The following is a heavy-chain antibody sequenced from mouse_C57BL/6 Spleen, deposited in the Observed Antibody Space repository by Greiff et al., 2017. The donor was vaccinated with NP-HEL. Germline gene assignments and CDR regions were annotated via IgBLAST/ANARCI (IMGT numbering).Heavy chain of an antibody. D-gene: IGHD2-5*01. Sequence: EVQLVESGGGLVKPGASLKLSCAASGFTFSDYGMHWVRQAPEQGLEWVAYISPGSSTTYYADTLKGRFTISRDNANNTLFLQMTSLTSEDTAMYYCAKGLYYSNYVFAYWGQGTLVTVSA. J-gene: IGHJ3*01. CDR2: ISPGSSTT. V-gene: IGHV5-17*01. CDR3: AKGLYYSNYVFAY. CDR1: GFTFSDYG.